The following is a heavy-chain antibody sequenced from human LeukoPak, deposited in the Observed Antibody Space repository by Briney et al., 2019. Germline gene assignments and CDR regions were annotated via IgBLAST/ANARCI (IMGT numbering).Heavy chain of an antibody. CDR3: ARHKSTIFGVVNAFDI. J-gene: IGHJ3*02. CDR1: GGSISSYY. V-gene: IGHV4-59*05. CDR2: IYYSGST. Sequence: PSETLSLTCTVSGGSISSYYWSWIRQPPGKGLEWIGSIYYSGSTYYNPSLKSRVTISVDTSKNQFSLKLSSVTAADTAVYYCARHKSTIFGVVNAFDIWGQGTMVTVSS. D-gene: IGHD3-3*01.